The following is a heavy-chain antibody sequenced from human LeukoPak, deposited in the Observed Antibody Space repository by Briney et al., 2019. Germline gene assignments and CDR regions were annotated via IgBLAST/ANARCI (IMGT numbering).Heavy chain of an antibody. V-gene: IGHV5-51*01. CDR3: ARYNYGANLVGDAFDI. Sequence: GESLKISCKASGYSFSYYWIGWVRQMPGKGLEGMGIIYPGDSKTRYSPSFQGQLTISADKSTNDAYLQWSSLKASDTAIYYCARYNYGANLVGDAFDIWGQGTMVTVSS. CDR1: GYSFSYYW. J-gene: IGHJ3*02. D-gene: IGHD4-23*01. CDR2: IYPGDSKT.